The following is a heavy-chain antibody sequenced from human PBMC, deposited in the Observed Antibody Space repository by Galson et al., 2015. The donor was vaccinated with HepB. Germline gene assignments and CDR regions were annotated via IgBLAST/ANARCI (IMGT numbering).Heavy chain of an antibody. CDR2: IYSGGST. D-gene: IGHD3-3*01. V-gene: IGHV3-66*01. CDR1: GFTVSSNY. J-gene: IGHJ6*03. Sequence: SLRLSCAASGFTVSSNYMSWVRQAPGKGLEWVSVIYSGGSTYYADSVKGRFTISRDNSKNTLYLQMNSLRAEDTAVYYCASRQGSHYDLWYYYYYMDVWGKGTTVTVSS. CDR3: ASRQGSHYDLWYYYYYMDV.